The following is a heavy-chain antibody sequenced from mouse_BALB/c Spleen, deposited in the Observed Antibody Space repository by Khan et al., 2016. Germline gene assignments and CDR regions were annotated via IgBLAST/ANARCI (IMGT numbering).Heavy chain of an antibody. Sequence: QIQLVQSGPELRKPGETVRISCKASGYTFTNAGMQWVQKLPGKGLKLIGWINTHSEVPKYAEDFKGRFAFSLATSARTAYLQISNLKKENTATYFCARCYSSYSMDYWGEGTSVAVSA. CDR1: GYTFTNAG. CDR2: INTHSEVP. CDR3: ARCYSSYSMDY. V-gene: IGHV9-4*02. J-gene: IGHJ4*01. D-gene: IGHD1-1*01.